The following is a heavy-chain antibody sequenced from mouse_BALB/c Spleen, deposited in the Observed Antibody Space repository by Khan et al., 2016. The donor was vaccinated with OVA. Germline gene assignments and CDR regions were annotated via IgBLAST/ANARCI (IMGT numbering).Heavy chain of an antibody. V-gene: IGHV3-8*02. Sequence: MQLEESGPSLVKPSQTLSLTCSVTGDSITSGYWNWIRKFPGNKLEYMGYISYSGSTYYNPSLKSRISITRDTSKNQYYLQLNSVTTEDTATYYCARYDYDYDGAFAYWGQGTLVTVSA. J-gene: IGHJ3*01. CDR2: ISYSGST. D-gene: IGHD2-4*01. CDR1: GDSITSGY. CDR3: ARYDYDYDGAFAY.